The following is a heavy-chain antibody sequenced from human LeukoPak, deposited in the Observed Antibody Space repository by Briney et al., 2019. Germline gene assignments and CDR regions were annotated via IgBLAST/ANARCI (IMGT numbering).Heavy chain of an antibody. CDR1: GFTVSSNY. Sequence: GGSLRLSCAASGFTVSSNYMSWVRQAPGKGLEWVSEIYSDGSTYYAASVKGRSSISRDNSKNTVYLQMNRLRAEDTAVYYCARDLREHGVFDIWGQGTMVTVSS. CDR3: ARDLREHGVFDI. V-gene: IGHV3-53*01. CDR2: IYSDGST. J-gene: IGHJ3*02. D-gene: IGHD1-26*01.